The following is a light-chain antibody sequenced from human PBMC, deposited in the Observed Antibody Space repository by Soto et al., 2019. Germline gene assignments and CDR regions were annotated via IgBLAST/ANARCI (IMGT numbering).Light chain of an antibody. CDR3: QSYDSSLSGFYV. CDR1: SSNIGAGYD. CDR2: GNS. J-gene: IGLJ1*01. Sequence: QPVLTQPPSVSGAPGQRVTISCTGSSSNIGAGYDVHWYQQLPGTAPKLLIYGNSNRPSGVPDRFSGSKSGTSASLAITGLQAEDEADYYCQSYDSSLSGFYVFGIGTKVTVL. V-gene: IGLV1-40*01.